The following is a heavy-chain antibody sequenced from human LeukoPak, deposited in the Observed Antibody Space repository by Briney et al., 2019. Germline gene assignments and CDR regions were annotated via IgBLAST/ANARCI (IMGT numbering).Heavy chain of an antibody. Sequence: SETLSLTCTVSGGSISSSSYYWGWIRQPPGKGLVWIGSIYYSGSTYYNPSLKSRVTISVDTSKNQFSLKLSSVTAADTAVYYCARHRPPIDYWGQGTLVTVSS. CDR2: IYYSGST. V-gene: IGHV4-39*01. D-gene: IGHD6-6*01. CDR3: ARHRPPIDY. J-gene: IGHJ4*02. CDR1: GGSISSSSYY.